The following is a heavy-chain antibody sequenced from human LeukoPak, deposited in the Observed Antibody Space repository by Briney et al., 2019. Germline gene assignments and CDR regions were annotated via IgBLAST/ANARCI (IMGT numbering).Heavy chain of an antibody. CDR2: ISWNSGSI. V-gene: IGHV3-9*01. J-gene: IGHJ4*02. D-gene: IGHD3-16*01. Sequence: SLRLSCAASGFTFDDYAMHWVRQAPGKGLEWVSGISWNSGSIGYADSVKGRFTISRDNARNSLFLLMDNLRAEDTAVYYCARPNLGHDYWGQGTLVTVSS. CDR1: GFTFDDYA. CDR3: ARPNLGHDY.